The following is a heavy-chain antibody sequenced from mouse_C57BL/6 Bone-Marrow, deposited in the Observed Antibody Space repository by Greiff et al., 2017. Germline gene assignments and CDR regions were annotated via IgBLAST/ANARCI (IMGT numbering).Heavy chain of an antibody. CDR2: ISNLAYSI. CDR1: GFTFSDYG. Sequence: EVQGVESGGGLVQPGGSLKLSCAASGFTFSDYGMAWVRQAPRKGPEWVAFISNLAYSIYYADTVTGRFTISRENAKNTLYLEMSSLRSEDTAMYYCARWGSRDFDVWGTGTTVTVSS. CDR3: ARWGSRDFDV. D-gene: IGHD3-1*01. J-gene: IGHJ1*03. V-gene: IGHV5-15*01.